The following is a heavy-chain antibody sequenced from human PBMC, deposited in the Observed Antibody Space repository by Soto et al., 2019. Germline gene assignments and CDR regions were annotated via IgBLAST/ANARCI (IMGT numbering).Heavy chain of an antibody. CDR1: GGSLTGYY. V-gene: IGHV4-34*01. Sequence: QVQLQQWGAGLLKPSETLSLTCAVNGGSLTGYYWSWIRQPPGKGLEWIGEIKDGGSTNYSPSLRGRATRSSDTSNNQCSLKLNSVTAADTAVYYCARGQEGIVATHWDQGALVTVSS. CDR3: ARGQEGIVATH. CDR2: IKDGGST. J-gene: IGHJ4*02. D-gene: IGHD5-12*01.